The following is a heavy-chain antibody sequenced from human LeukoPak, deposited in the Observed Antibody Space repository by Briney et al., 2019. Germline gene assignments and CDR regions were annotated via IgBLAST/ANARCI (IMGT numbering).Heavy chain of an antibody. J-gene: IGHJ4*02. CDR1: GFTFSSYS. Sequence: PGGSLRLSCAASGFTFSSYSMNWVRQAPGKRLEWVSSISSSSSYIYYADSVKGRSTISRDNAKNSLYLQMNSLRAEDTAVYYFATDLESFDYWGQGTLVTVSS. CDR2: ISSSSSYI. CDR3: ATDLESFDY. V-gene: IGHV3-21*01.